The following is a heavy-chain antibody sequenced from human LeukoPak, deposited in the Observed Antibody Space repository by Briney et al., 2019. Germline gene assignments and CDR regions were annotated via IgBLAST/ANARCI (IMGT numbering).Heavy chain of an antibody. D-gene: IGHD6-19*01. J-gene: IGHJ5*01. CDR1: GFTFSSYG. V-gene: IGHV3-30*02. Sequence: GGSLRLSCAASGFTFSSYGMHWVRQAPGKGLEWVAFIRYDGSNKYYADSVKGRFTISRDNSKNTLYLQMNSLRAEDTAVYYCAKDPVAVAGTSGWFDSWGQGTLVTVSS. CDR3: AKDPVAVAGTSGWFDS. CDR2: IRYDGSNK.